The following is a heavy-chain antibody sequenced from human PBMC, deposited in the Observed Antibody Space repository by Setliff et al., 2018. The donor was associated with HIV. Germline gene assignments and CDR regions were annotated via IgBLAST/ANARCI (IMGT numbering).Heavy chain of an antibody. CDR2: INHSGST. V-gene: IGHV4-34*01. J-gene: IGHJ4*02. CDR1: GGSISSYY. CDR3: ARGLGSSSGFN. Sequence: PSETLSLTCTVPGGSISSYYWGWIRQPPGKGLEWIGEINHSGSTNYNPSLKSRVTISVDTSKNQFSLKLSSVTAADTAVYYCARGLGSSSGFNWGQGTLVTVSS. D-gene: IGHD6-6*01.